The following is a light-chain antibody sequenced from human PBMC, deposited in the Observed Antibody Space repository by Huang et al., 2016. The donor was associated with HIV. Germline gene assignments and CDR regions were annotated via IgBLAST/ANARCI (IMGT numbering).Light chain of an antibody. CDR2: WAA. Sequence: DIVMTQSPDSLAVSLGEAATLTCRSSQSVLSSATNKNYLAWFQQKSGQSPQLLLFWAATREAGVPDRFSASGSGTHFTLTINNVKTEDVAIYYCQQYYTSPQTFGPGTRLEI. CDR3: QQYYTSPQT. J-gene: IGKJ1*01. CDR1: QSVLSSATNKNY. V-gene: IGKV4-1*01.